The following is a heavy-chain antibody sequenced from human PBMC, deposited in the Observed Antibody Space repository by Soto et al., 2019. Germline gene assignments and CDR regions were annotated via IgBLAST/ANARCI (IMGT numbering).Heavy chain of an antibody. CDR1: GLTFNSHG. CDR3: AKDPPISGSYALYHYHGMDV. CDR2: ISGSGNTR. V-gene: IGHV3-23*01. Sequence: EVQLLESGGGLVQPGGSLRLSCEASGLTFNSHGMSWVRQAPGKGLEWVSAISGSGNTRPYADSVRGRFTVSRDNCKNTLYLQMDSLRVEDSAVYYCAKDPPISGSYALYHYHGMDVWGQGTTLTVSS. J-gene: IGHJ6*02. D-gene: IGHD3-16*01.